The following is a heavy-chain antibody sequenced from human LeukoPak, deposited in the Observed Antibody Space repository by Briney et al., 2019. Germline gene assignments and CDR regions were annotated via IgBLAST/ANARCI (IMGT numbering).Heavy chain of an antibody. D-gene: IGHD3-10*01. J-gene: IGHJ4*02. V-gene: IGHV4-34*01. Sequence: PSETLPLTCAVYGGSFSGYYWSWIRQPPGKGLEWIGEINHSGSTNYNPSLKSRVTISVDTSKNQFSLKLSSVTAADTAVYYCARGGMVRGVIKKAIGQYYFDYWGQGTLVTVSS. CDR2: INHSGST. CDR3: ARGGMVRGVIKKAIGQYYFDY. CDR1: GGSFSGYY.